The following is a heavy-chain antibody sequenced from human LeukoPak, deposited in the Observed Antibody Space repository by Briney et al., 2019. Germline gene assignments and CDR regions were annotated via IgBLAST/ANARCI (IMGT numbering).Heavy chain of an antibody. J-gene: IGHJ6*03. CDR1: GGSISSGGYS. CDR2: IYNSGST. CDR3: ARQLYVSGSYYAPMDV. D-gene: IGHD3-10*01. V-gene: IGHV4-30-2*03. Sequence: SETLSLTCAVSGGSISSGGYSWNWIRQPTGKGLEWIGYIYNSGSTSYNPSLKSRVTISIDTSKNQFSLKLTSVTAADTAVYFCARQLYVSGSYYAPMDVWGKGTTVMISS.